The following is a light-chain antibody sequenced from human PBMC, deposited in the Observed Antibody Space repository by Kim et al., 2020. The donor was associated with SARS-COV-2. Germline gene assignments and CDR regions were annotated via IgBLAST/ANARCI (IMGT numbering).Light chain of an antibody. CDR1: QNIGTD. CDR3: QHYNSYPYT. CDR2: QAS. Sequence: ASVGDRVTISCRARQNIGTDLAWYQHKSGKAPTLLVYQASSLENGVPSRFSGSGSETEFILTINSLQPDDFATYYCQHYNSYPYTFGQGTKLEI. J-gene: IGKJ2*01. V-gene: IGKV1-5*03.